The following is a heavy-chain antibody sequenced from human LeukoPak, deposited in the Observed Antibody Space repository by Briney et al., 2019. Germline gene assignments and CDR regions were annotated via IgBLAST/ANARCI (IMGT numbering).Heavy chain of an antibody. Sequence: GGSLRLSCAASGFTLSSYWMSWVRQAPGKGLEWVANIKQDGSEKYYVDSVKGRFTISRDNVKNSLYLQMNSLRAEDTAVYYCARAGYSSTWYSRYFDLWGRGTLVTVSS. J-gene: IGHJ2*01. CDR2: IKQDGSEK. CDR3: ARAGYSSTWYSRYFDL. CDR1: GFTLSSYW. V-gene: IGHV3-7*01. D-gene: IGHD6-13*01.